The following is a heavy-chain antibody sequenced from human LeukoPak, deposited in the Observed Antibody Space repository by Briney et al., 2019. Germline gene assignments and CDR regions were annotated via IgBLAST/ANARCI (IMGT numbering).Heavy chain of an antibody. CDR1: GFTFSYYG. Sequence: GGSLRLSCAASGFTFSYYGFHWVRQAPGKGLEWVAFIRSDGSNQYYADSVKGRFTISRDNAKNSLYLQMNSLRGKDTALYYCARGGLIQRHAFDIWGQGTMVTVSS. V-gene: IGHV3-30*02. CDR3: ARGGLIQRHAFDI. CDR2: IRSDGSNQ. D-gene: IGHD1-1*01. J-gene: IGHJ3*02.